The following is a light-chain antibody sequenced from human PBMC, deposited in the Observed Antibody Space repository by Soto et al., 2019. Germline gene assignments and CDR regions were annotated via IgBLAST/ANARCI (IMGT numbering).Light chain of an antibody. J-gene: IGKJ5*01. CDR2: IAS. CDR1: QGIRSY. CDR3: QQVNSYPIT. V-gene: IGKV1-9*01. Sequence: DIQLTQSPSFLSASVGDRVTITCRASQGIRSYLAWYQQKPGRAPKLLMYIASTLQTGVPSRFSGSGSGTEFTLTITRPQPEDFATYYCQQVNSYPITFGQGTRLEIK.